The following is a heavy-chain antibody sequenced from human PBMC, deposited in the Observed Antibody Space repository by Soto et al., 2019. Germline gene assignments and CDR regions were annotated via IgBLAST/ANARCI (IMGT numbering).Heavy chain of an antibody. CDR1: VYTFTSYG. CDR2: ISAYNGNT. Sequence: QVQLVQSGADMKKPGASVKVSCKASVYTFTSYGISWVRQAPGQGLEGMGWISAYNGNTNYAQKLQGRVTMTTDASTSTAYMELRSLRSDGTAVYYCARDWDRVGMDVWGKGTTVTVSS. J-gene: IGHJ6*04. D-gene: IGHD5-12*01. CDR3: ARDWDRVGMDV. V-gene: IGHV1-18*01.